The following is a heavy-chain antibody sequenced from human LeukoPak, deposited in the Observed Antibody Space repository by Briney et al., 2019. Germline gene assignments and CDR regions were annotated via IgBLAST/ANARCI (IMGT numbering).Heavy chain of an antibody. CDR3: ARGPGIAVAGTNFFDY. D-gene: IGHD6-19*01. CDR1: GASLSDYY. V-gene: IGHV4-59*12. CDR2: INYNGNT. Sequence: SETLSLTCFVSGASLSDYYWSWIRQTPGKGLEWIGYINYNGNTNYNPSLRSRITISVDTSKNQFSLKLSSVTAADTAVYYCARGPGIAVAGTNFFDYWGQGTLVTVSS. J-gene: IGHJ4*02.